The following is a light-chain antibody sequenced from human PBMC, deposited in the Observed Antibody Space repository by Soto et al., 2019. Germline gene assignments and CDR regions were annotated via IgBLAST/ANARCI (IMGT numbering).Light chain of an antibody. V-gene: IGKV3-20*01. CDR2: GAS. CDR1: QSVSNNY. Sequence: EIVLTQSPATLSLFPGERATLSCLASQSVSNNYLAWYQQKPGQAPRLLIYGASNRATGIPDRFSGSGSGTDFTLTISRLEPEDFAVYYCQQYGSSGTFGQGTKVDIK. CDR3: QQYGSSGT. J-gene: IGKJ1*01.